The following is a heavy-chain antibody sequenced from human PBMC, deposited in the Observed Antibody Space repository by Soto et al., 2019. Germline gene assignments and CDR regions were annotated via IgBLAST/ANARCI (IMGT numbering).Heavy chain of an antibody. D-gene: IGHD3-16*01. V-gene: IGHV3-9*01. CDR2: ISWNSGSI. CDR1: GSTFDDYA. Sequence: GGSLRLSCAASGSTFDDYAMHWVRQAPGKGLEWVSGISWNSGSIGYADSVKGRFTISRDNAKNSLYLQMNSLRAEDTALYYCAKEGPRSWGTQTGWFDPWGQGTLVTVSS. J-gene: IGHJ5*02. CDR3: AKEGPRSWGTQTGWFDP.